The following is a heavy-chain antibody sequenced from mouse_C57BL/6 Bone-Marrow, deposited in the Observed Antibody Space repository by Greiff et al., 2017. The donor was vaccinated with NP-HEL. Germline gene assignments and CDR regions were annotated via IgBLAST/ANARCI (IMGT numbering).Heavy chain of an antibody. CDR1: GFSLTSYG. D-gene: IGHD3-2*02. CDR2: IWGGGST. Sequence: VQLQESGPGLVAPSQSLSITCTVSGFSLTSYGVDWVRQPPGKGLEWLGVIWGGGSTNYNSALMSRLSISKDNSKSQGFLKMNSLETDDTAIYYGAKADSSGYWFAYWGQGTLVTVSA. CDR3: AKADSSGYWFAY. J-gene: IGHJ3*01. V-gene: IGHV2-9*01.